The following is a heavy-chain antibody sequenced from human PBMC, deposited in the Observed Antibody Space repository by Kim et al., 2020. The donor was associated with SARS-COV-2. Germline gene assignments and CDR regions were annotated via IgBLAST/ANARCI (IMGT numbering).Heavy chain of an antibody. J-gene: IGHJ4*02. CDR2: IKSKSVGGTI. D-gene: IGHD2-2*03. CDR3: TTDVLAGYFDC. Sequence: GGSLRLSCTASGFFFSNAWMSWVRQAPGKGLEWVGRIKSKSVGGTIDYAAPVKGRFTVSRDDSKNTVYLQMNSLKTEDTAVYYCTTDVLAGYFDCWGQGTLVIVSS. V-gene: IGHV3-15*01. CDR1: GFFFSNAW.